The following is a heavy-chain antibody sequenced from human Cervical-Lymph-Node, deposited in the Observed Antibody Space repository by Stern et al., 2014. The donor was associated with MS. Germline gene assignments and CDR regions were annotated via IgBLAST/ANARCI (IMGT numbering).Heavy chain of an antibody. CDR1: GGPMSRGGYY. V-gene: IGHV4-31*03. J-gene: IGHJ6*02. CDR2: IYFSGST. D-gene: IGHD4-11*01. CDR3: ARDYSNRDYYYYYGIDA. Sequence: QVQLVQSGPGLVMPSQTLSLTCTVSGGPMSRGGYYWTWIRQHPGKGLEWIGDIYFSGSTNYNPSLRSRVIISVDTSKNQFSLKLNSMTAADTAVYYCARDYSNRDYYYYYGIDAWGQGTAVTVSS.